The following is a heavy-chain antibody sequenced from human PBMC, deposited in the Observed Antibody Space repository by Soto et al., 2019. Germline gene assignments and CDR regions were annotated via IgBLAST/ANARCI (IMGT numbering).Heavy chain of an antibody. D-gene: IGHD3-22*01. Sequence: SETLSLTCTVSGGSISSYYWSWIRQPPGKGLEWIGYIYYSGSTNYSPSLKSRVTISVDTSKNQFSLKLSSVTAADTAVYYCARSYYYDSSGAATGYGMDVWGQGTTVTVSS. CDR3: ARSYYYDSSGAATGYGMDV. CDR1: GGSISSYY. J-gene: IGHJ6*02. CDR2: IYYSGST. V-gene: IGHV4-59*01.